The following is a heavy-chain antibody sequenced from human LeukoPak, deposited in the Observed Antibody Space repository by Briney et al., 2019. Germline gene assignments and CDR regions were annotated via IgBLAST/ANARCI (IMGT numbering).Heavy chain of an antibody. CDR3: AKVSYVWGSAILDG. CDR1: GFTFSSYG. J-gene: IGHJ4*02. CDR2: ISGSGGST. D-gene: IGHD3-16*01. V-gene: IGHV3-23*01. Sequence: PGGTLRLSCAASGFTFSSYGMSWVRQAPGKGLEWVSAISGSGGSTYYADSVKGRFTISRDNSKNTLYLQMNSLRAEDTAVYYCAKVSYVWGSAILDGWGQGTLVTVSS.